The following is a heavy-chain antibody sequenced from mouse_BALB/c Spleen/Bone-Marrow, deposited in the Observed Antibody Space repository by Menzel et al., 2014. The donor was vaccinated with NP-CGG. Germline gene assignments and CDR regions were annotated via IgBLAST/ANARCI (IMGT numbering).Heavy chain of an antibody. Sequence: EVKLVESGGGLVKPGGSLKLSCAASGFTFSSYSMSWVRQTPEKRLEWVATISSGGHYTYYPDSVKGRFTISRDNAKNTLYLQMSSLKSEDTAMYYCSKGGGYDYSYYFDYWGQGTTLTVSS. CDR2: ISSGGHYT. J-gene: IGHJ2*01. CDR1: GFTFSSYS. CDR3: SKGGGYDYSYYFDY. D-gene: IGHD2-4*01. V-gene: IGHV5-6-4*01.